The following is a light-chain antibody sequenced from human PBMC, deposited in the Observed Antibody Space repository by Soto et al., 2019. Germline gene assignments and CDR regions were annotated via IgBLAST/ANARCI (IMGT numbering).Light chain of an antibody. V-gene: IGKV3-15*01. Sequence: EIVMTQSPATLSVSPGERATLSCRASQSVSSNLAWYQQKPGQPPRLLIYGASTRATGTPARFSGSGSVTEFTLTISSPQSEDFAVYYCQQYNNWPSLTFGGGTKVEIK. J-gene: IGKJ4*01. CDR3: QQYNNWPSLT. CDR2: GAS. CDR1: QSVSSN.